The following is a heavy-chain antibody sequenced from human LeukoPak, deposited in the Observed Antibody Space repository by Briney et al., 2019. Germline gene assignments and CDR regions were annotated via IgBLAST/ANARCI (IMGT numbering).Heavy chain of an antibody. CDR2: IKSKTDGGTT. Sequence: GGSPRLSCAASGFTFSNAWMSWVRQAPGKGLEWVGRIKSKTDGGTTDYAAPVKGRFTISRDDSKNTLYLQMNSLKTEDTAVYYCTTDQVGSSWPYYFDYWGQGTLVTVSS. V-gene: IGHV3-15*01. CDR1: GFTFSNAW. J-gene: IGHJ4*02. D-gene: IGHD6-13*01. CDR3: TTDQVGSSWPYYFDY.